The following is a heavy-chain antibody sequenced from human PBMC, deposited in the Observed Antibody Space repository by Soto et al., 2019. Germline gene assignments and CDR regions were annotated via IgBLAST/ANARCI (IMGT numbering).Heavy chain of an antibody. V-gene: IGHV6-1*01. J-gene: IGHJ5*02. CDR1: GDSVSSNSAA. CDR2: TYYRSKWYN. Sequence: QTLSLTSAISGDSVSSNSAACNLIRQSPSRGLEWLGRTYYRSKWYNDYAVSVKSRITINPDTSKNQFSLQLNSVTPEDTAVYYCARGYSSFDPWGQGTLVTVSS. D-gene: IGHD6-13*01. CDR3: ARGYSSFDP.